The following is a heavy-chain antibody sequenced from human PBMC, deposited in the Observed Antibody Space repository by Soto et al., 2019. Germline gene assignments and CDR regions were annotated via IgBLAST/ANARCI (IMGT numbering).Heavy chain of an antibody. CDR2: IYYSGTT. Sequence: SETLSLTCTVSGGSINTGGYYWTWIRQPRGKGLEWIGYIYYSGTTYYNPSLKSRVSLSLDTSKSHFSLRLTSVTAADTAVYYCARGVDFEGFSPYGMDVWGQGTTVTVSS. CDR3: ARGVDFEGFSPYGMDV. CDR1: GGSINTGGYY. D-gene: IGHD3-3*01. J-gene: IGHJ6*02. V-gene: IGHV4-30-4*01.